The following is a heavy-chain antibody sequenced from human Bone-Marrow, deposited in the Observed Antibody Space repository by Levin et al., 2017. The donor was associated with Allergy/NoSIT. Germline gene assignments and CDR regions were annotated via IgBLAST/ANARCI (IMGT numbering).Heavy chain of an antibody. CDR1: GFSFDDYV. CDR2: ISWNSNTI. CDR3: VKGWGSYCSRSSCRSGYVHH. J-gene: IGHJ1*01. D-gene: IGHD2-2*01. V-gene: IGHV3-9*01. Sequence: GGSLRLSCAASGFSFDDYVMFWVRQVPGKGLEWVASISWNSNTIEYVDSVKGRFTISRDNAKNSLHLQMNSLRVEDTAVYYCVKGWGSYCSRSSCRSGYVHHWGQGTLVSVSS.